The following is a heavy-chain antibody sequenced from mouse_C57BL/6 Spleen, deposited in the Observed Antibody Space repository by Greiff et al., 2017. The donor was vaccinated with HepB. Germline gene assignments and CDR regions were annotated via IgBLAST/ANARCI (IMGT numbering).Heavy chain of an antibody. V-gene: IGHV1-85*01. CDR1: GYTFTSYD. CDR3: ARRGLPFYYAMDY. Sequence: QVQLQQSGPELVKPGASVKLSCKASGYTFTSYDINWVKQRPGQGLEWIGWIYPGDGSTKYNEKFKGKATLTVDTSSSTAYMELHSLTSEDSAVYFCARRGLPFYYAMDYWGQGTSVTVSS. J-gene: IGHJ4*01. D-gene: IGHD5-5*01. CDR2: IYPGDGST.